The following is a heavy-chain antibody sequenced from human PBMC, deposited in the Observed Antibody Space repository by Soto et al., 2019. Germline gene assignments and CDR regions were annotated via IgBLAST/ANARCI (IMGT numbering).Heavy chain of an antibody. V-gene: IGHV4-30-4*01. D-gene: IGHD3-10*01. CDR1: GASINSGDYY. J-gene: IGHJ4*02. CDR3: ASILMNYYRLDY. CDR2: IYYSGST. Sequence: SETLSLTCTVSGASINSGDYYWSWIRQLPGKGLGWIGHIYYSGSTYYNPSLKSRAGISVDSSKSQVSLKLTSVTAADTAVYFCASILMNYYRLDYWGQGALVTVYS.